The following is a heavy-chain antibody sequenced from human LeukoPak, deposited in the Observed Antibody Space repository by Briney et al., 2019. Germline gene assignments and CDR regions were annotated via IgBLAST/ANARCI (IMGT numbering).Heavy chain of an antibody. V-gene: IGHV5-51*01. J-gene: IGHJ3*02. D-gene: IGHD5-24*01. CDR3: ARVVMATPRAFDI. CDR2: IYPGDSDT. Sequence: GESLKISGKGSGYSFTSYWIGWVRQMPGKGLEWMGIIYPGDSDTRYSPSFQGQVTISADKSISTAYLQWSSLKASDTAMYYCARVVMATPRAFDIWGQGTMVTVSS. CDR1: GYSFTSYW.